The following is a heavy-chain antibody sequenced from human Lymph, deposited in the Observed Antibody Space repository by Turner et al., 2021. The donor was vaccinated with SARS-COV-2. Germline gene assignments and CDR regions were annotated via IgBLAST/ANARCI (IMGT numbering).Heavy chain of an antibody. CDR1: GSPFTGYV. J-gene: IGHJ5*02. CDR2: INPYGGGT. Sequence: QVQLAQFGAQVMKTGASVKVSGMAPGSPFTGYVMHWVRQAPGPGVEGVGWINPYGGGTNNANRFQAKITITRDKSITKAYVELSRLKSDETAMYYCERQATTVGTSQGPATTAGIDPWGQGTLVTVSS. D-gene: IGHD1-1*01. V-gene: IGHV1-2*07. CDR3: ERQATTVGTSQGPATTAGIDP.